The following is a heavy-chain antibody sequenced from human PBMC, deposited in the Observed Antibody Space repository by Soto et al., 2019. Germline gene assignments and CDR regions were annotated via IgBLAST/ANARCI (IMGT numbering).Heavy chain of an antibody. CDR3: ARENGDYDYYYYGMDV. CDR1: GYSISSGYY. D-gene: IGHD4-17*01. J-gene: IGHJ6*02. Sequence: SETLSLTCAVSGYSISSGYYLGWILQPPGKGLEWIGSIHHSGSTHYNPSLKSRVIISVDTSKNQFSLKLSSVTAADTAVYYCARENGDYDYYYYGMDVWGQGTTVTVSS. V-gene: IGHV4-38-2*02. CDR2: IHHSGST.